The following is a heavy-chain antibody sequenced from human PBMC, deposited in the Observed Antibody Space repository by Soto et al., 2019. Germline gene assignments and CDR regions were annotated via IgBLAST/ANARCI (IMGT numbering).Heavy chain of an antibody. CDR2: TSYDGIKK. CDR1: GFTFSSYA. Sequence: QVQLVESGGGVVQPGRSQRLSCAASGFTFSSYAMYWVRQAPGKGLEWVAFTSYDGIKKYYADSVKGRFTISRDNSKNTLDLQMNSLRVEDTAVYYCVRERFRGALDYWGQGTLVTVSS. J-gene: IGHJ4*02. V-gene: IGHV3-30-3*01. D-gene: IGHD3-10*01. CDR3: VRERFRGALDY.